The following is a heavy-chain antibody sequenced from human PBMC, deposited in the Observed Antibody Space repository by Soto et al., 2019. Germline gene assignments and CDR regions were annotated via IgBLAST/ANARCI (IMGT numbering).Heavy chain of an antibody. Sequence: EVQLVESGGGLVQPGGSLRLSCAASGFTFSSYWMSWVRQAPGKGLEWVANIKQDGSEKYYVDSVKGRFTISRDNAKNSLYLKMNSLRAEDTAVYYCARELIVVVPAAMERDYYYMDVWGKGTTVTVSS. CDR1: GFTFSSYW. V-gene: IGHV3-7*01. J-gene: IGHJ6*03. CDR2: IKQDGSEK. D-gene: IGHD2-2*01. CDR3: ARELIVVVPAAMERDYYYMDV.